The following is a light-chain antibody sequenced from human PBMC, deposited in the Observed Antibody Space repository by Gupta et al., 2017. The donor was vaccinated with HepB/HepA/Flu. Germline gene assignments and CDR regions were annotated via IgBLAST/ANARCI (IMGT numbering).Light chain of an antibody. V-gene: IGKV3-20*01. CDR2: GAS. Sequence: EFVLTQTPGTLSSSPGERATLSCRARQSVSSSYLAWYQQKPGQAPRLLIYGASSRATGIPDRCSGSGSGTDFTITISRLEHEDVAVYYCQHYGSSPTFGQGTKVEIK. J-gene: IGKJ1*01. CDR1: QSVSSSY. CDR3: QHYGSSPT.